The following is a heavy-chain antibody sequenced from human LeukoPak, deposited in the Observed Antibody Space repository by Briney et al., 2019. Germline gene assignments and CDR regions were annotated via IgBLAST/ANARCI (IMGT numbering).Heavy chain of an antibody. CDR3: ARDRGTMIVVVIPIPGWFDP. CDR1: GYTFTCYY. V-gene: IGHV1-2*02. CDR2: INPNSGGT. D-gene: IGHD3-22*01. Sequence: ASVKVSCKASGYTFTCYYMHWVRQAPGQGLEWMGWINPNSGGTNYAQKFQGRVTMTRDTSISTAYMELSRLRSDDTAVYYCARDRGTMIVVVIPIPGWFDPWGQGTLVTVSS. J-gene: IGHJ5*02.